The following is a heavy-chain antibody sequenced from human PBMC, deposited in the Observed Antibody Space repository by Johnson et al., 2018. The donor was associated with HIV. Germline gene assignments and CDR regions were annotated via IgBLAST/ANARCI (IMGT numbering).Heavy chain of an antibody. Sequence: QVPLVESGGGVVQPAASLRLSCLPSGFTFTTFGLHSVRQAPGKVLAWVAFIRYDGSDNYYAASVKGRLTISRDNSKNTLYLQMNSLRAEDTAVYYCAKDLNPDNWNPDAFDIWGQGTMVTVSS. V-gene: IGHV3-30*02. CDR1: GFTFTTFG. J-gene: IGHJ3*02. CDR2: IRYDGSDN. D-gene: IGHD1-20*01. CDR3: AKDLNPDNWNPDAFDI.